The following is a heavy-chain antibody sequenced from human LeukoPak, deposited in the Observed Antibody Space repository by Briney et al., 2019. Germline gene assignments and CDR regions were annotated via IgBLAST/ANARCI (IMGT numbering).Heavy chain of an antibody. CDR3: ASGVVVAHYYYGMDV. D-gene: IGHD2-15*01. J-gene: IGHJ6*02. CDR1: GGSISSGGYS. V-gene: IGHV4-30-2*01. CDR2: IYHSGST. Sequence: SQTLSLTCAVSGGSISSGGYSWSWIRQPPGKGLEWIEYIYHSGSTYYNPSLKGRVTISVDRSKNQFSLKLSSVTAADTAVYYCASGVVVAHYYYGMDVWGQGTTVTVSS.